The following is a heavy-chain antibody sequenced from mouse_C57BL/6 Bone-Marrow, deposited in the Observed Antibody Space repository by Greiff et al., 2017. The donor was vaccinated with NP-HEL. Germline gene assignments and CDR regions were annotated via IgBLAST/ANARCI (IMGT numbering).Heavy chain of an antibody. Sequence: QVQLKQPGAELVKPGASVKLSCKASGYTFTSYWMQWVKRRPGQGLEWIGEIDPSDSYTNYNQKFKGKATLTVDTSSSTAYMQLSSLTSEDSAVDDCARWGGYDDFDYWGQGTTLTVSA. CDR3: ARWGGYDDFDY. V-gene: IGHV1-50*01. CDR2: IDPSDSYT. CDR1: GYTFTSYW. D-gene: IGHD2-2*01. J-gene: IGHJ2*01.